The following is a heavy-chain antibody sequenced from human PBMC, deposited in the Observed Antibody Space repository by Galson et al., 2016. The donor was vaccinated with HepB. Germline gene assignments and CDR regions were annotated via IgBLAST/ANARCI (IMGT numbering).Heavy chain of an antibody. CDR3: ARLEYSGSYGAPY. D-gene: IGHD1-26*01. CDR1: GGSISSFKC. Sequence: SETLSLTCNVSGGSISSFKCLSWVRQPPGKGLEWIGEICPTGSTNYNPSLKSRVFMSVGQSKNQFSLEVTSVTAADTAVYYCARLEYSGSYGAPYWGQGTLVTVST. J-gene: IGHJ4*02. CDR2: ICPTGST. V-gene: IGHV4-4*02.